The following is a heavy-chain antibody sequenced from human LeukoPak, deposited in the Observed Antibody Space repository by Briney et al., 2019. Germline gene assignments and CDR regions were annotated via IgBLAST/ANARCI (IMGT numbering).Heavy chain of an antibody. CDR1: GFTFSSYW. Sequence: GGSLRLSCAASGFTFSSYWMSWVRQAPGKGLEWVANIKQDGSEKYYVDSVKGRFTISRDNAKNSLYLQMNSLRAEDTAVYYCARAGHGGSYSNFYYYMDVWGKGTTVTVSS. V-gene: IGHV3-7*01. CDR3: ARAGHGGSYSNFYYYMDV. D-gene: IGHD1-26*01. J-gene: IGHJ6*03. CDR2: IKQDGSEK.